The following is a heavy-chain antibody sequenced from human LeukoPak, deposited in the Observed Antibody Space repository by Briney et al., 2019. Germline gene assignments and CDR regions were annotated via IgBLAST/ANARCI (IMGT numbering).Heavy chain of an antibody. D-gene: IGHD5-24*01. CDR3: ASMGWLQIRQPFDC. Sequence: ASVKVSCKASGYTFTGYYMHWVRQVPGQGLEWMGGIIPIFGTANYAQKFQGRVTITADKSTSTAYMELSSLRSEDTAVYYCASMGWLQIRQPFDCWGQGTLVTVSS. CDR2: IIPIFGTA. J-gene: IGHJ4*02. CDR1: GYTFTGYY. V-gene: IGHV1-69*06.